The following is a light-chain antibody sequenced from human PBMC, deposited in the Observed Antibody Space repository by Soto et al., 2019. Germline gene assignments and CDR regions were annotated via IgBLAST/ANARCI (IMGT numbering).Light chain of an antibody. V-gene: IGLV1-47*01. Sequence: QSALTQPPSASGTPGQGVTISCSGSTSNIGSNYVYWYQQLPGTAPKLLIYRNNQRPSGVPDRFSGSKSGTSASLAISGLRSDDEADYLSVTWDDRLNGFYVFGTGTKGTV. J-gene: IGLJ1*01. CDR3: VTWDDRLNGFYV. CDR1: TSNIGSNY. CDR2: RNN.